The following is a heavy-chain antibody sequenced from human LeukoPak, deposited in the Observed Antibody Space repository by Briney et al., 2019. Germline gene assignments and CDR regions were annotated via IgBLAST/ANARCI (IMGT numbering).Heavy chain of an antibody. D-gene: IGHD6-19*01. CDR2: IYYSGST. Sequence: PSETLSLTCTVSGGSISSGGYYWSWIRQHPGKGLEWIGYIYYSGSTNYNPSLKSRVTISVDTSKNQFSLKLSSVTAADTAVYYCARDDGSGWYQFDYWGQGTLVTVSS. V-gene: IGHV4-61*08. J-gene: IGHJ4*02. CDR3: ARDDGSGWYQFDY. CDR1: GGSISSGGYY.